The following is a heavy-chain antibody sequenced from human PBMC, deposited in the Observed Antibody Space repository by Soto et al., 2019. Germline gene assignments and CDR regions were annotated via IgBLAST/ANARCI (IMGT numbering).Heavy chain of an antibody. J-gene: IGHJ3*02. CDR2: ISGSGGST. CDR1: GFTFSSYA. Sequence: GGSLRLSCAASGFTFSSYAMSCARLSPRKGLEWVSAISGSGGSTYYADSVKGRFTISRDNSKNTLYLQMNSLRAEDTAVYYCAKDVIVVVPSYKGPPDLFYIWSRGSMVPGS. D-gene: IGHD2-2*01. CDR3: AKDVIVVVPSYKGPPDLFYI. V-gene: IGHV3-23*01.